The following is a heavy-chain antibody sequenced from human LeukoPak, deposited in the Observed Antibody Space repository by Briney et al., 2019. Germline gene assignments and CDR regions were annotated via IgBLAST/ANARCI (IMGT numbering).Heavy chain of an antibody. CDR3: AKDLRYSSSWSYFDY. V-gene: IGHV3-23*01. Sequence: GGSLRLSCAASGFTFSSYAMSWVRQAPGKGLEWVSAISGSGGSTYYADSVKGRFTISRDNSRNTLYLQMNSLRAEDTAVYYCAKDLRYSSSWSYFDYWGQGTLVTVSS. D-gene: IGHD6-13*01. CDR1: GFTFSSYA. CDR2: ISGSGGST. J-gene: IGHJ4*02.